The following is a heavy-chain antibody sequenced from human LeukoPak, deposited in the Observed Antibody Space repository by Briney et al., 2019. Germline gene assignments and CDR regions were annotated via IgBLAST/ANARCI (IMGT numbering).Heavy chain of an antibody. CDR2: TYYRSTWYN. D-gene: IGHD2-2*01. V-gene: IGHV6-1*01. Sequence: SQTLSLTCAISGDSFASNSVAWNWIRQSASRGLEWLGRTYYRSTWYNDYAVSVRGRITVNPDTSKNQFSLHLNSVTSEDTAVYYCARRLTQYDCFDPWGQGILVTVSS. CDR1: GDSFASNSVA. J-gene: IGHJ5*02. CDR3: ARRLTQYDCFDP.